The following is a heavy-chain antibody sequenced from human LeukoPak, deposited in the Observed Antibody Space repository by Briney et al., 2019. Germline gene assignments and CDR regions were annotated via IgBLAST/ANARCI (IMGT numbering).Heavy chain of an antibody. CDR2: IYYSGST. J-gene: IGHJ5*02. D-gene: IGHD4-23*01. CDR1: GGSISSSSYY. CDR3: ARWATVVTREGWFDP. V-gene: IGHV4-39*07. Sequence: PSETLSLTCTVSGGSISSSSYYWGWIRQPPGKGLEWIGSIYYSGSTYYNPSLKSRVTISVDTSKNQFSLKLSSVTAADTAVYYCARWATVVTREGWFDPWGQGTLVTVSS.